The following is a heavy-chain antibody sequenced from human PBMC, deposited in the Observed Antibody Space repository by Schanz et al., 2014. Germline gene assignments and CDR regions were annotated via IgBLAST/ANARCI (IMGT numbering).Heavy chain of an antibody. Sequence: QVRLVESGGGVVQPGGSLRLSCATSGFIFDGFGLHWLRQAPGKGLEWVAFTRYDGSKQYYGDSVKGRFTISRDNSKNTLYLQMNSLRAEDTALYYCAKDPHRDYGGKPQAFDIWGQGTMVTVSS. J-gene: IGHJ3*02. D-gene: IGHD4-17*01. V-gene: IGHV3-30*02. CDR3: AKDPHRDYGGKPQAFDI. CDR2: TRYDGSKQ. CDR1: GFIFDGFG.